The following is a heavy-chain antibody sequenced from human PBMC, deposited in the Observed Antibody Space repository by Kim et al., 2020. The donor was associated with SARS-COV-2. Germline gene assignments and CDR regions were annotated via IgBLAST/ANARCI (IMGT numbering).Heavy chain of an antibody. CDR3: AGSFGAMSLDY. CDR1: GVSMNSYY. V-gene: IGHV4-59*13. J-gene: IGHJ4*02. CDR2: IYYTGAI. D-gene: IGHD3-10*01. Sequence: SETLSLTCSVSGVSMNSYYWSWIRQPPGKGLEWIGNIYYTGAINYNPSLKSRVTISLDTSKNQFSLTLSSVTAADTAVYYCAGSFGAMSLDYWGQGTLFTISS.